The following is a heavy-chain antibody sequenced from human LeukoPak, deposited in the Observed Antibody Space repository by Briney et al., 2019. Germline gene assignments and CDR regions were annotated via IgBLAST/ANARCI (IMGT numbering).Heavy chain of an antibody. CDR3: ARRHTGSWRSEFQH. CDR2: MNPTSGNT. D-gene: IGHD6-13*01. V-gene: IGHV1-8*01. J-gene: IGHJ1*01. CDR1: GYTFINYD. Sequence: ASVKVSCKASGYTFINYDINWVRQATGQGLEWMGWMNPTSGNTRYAEKFQGRVTMTRNTSISIAYMELSGLRYEDTALYFCARRHTGSWRSEFQHWGQGTLVTVSS.